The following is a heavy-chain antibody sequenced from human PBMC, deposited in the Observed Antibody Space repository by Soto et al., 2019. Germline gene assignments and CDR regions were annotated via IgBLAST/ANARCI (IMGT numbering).Heavy chain of an antibody. CDR2: IIPIFGTA. Sequence: VKVSCKASGGTFSSYAISWVRQAPGQGLEWMGGIIPIFGTANYAQKFQGRVTITADESTSTAYMELSSLRSEDTAVYYCGTDSYTDLTVVRLDNWGHGILVTVSS. J-gene: IGHJ4*01. CDR3: GTDSYTDLTVVRLDN. V-gene: IGHV1-69*13. D-gene: IGHD3-22*01. CDR1: GGTFSSYA.